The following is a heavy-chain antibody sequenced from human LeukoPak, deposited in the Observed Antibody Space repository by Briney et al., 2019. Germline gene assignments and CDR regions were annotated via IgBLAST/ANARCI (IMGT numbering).Heavy chain of an antibody. D-gene: IGHD4-17*01. Sequence: GASVKVSCKASGYTFTTYGISWVRQAPGQGLEWMGWINPNSGGTNYAQKFQGRVTMTRDTSISTAYMELSRLRSDDTAVYYCARAVTFKGVFDYWGQGTLVTVSS. CDR1: GYTFTTYG. V-gene: IGHV1-2*02. CDR2: INPNSGGT. J-gene: IGHJ4*02. CDR3: ARAVTFKGVFDY.